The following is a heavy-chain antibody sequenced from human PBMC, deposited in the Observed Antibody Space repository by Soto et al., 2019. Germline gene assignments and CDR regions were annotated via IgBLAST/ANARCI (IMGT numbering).Heavy chain of an antibody. Sequence: EVQLVESGGGLVQPGGSLRLSCAASGFTFSNHWMGWVRQAPGKGLEWVADISPDGSQKYYLDSVKGRFTNSRDXAQTXXYLQXNGLGAEDTAVYFCVRAQGYYSFEYWGQGTLXSVSS. D-gene: IGHD3-22*01. CDR3: VRAQGYYSFEY. V-gene: IGHV3-7*01. CDR2: ISPDGSQK. J-gene: IGHJ4*02. CDR1: GFTFSNHW.